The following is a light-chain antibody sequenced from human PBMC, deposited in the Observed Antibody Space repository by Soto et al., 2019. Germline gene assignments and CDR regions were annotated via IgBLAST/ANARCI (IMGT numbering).Light chain of an antibody. V-gene: IGKV1-5*01. Sequence: DIQMTQYPSTLSASVGDRVTITCRASQSISSWLAWYQQKPGKAHKLLMYDASSLEGGVSSRFRGRGSGKEFTLTISSQQPDDFATYYCQQYNSYRLTFGGGTKVEIK. CDR1: QSISSW. CDR2: DAS. CDR3: QQYNSYRLT. J-gene: IGKJ4*01.